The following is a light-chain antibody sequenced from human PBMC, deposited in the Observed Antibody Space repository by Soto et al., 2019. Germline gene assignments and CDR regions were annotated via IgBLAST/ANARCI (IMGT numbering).Light chain of an antibody. V-gene: IGKV1-5*03. CDR2: KAS. Sequence: DIQMPKNPSTLSGSVGDRVTITCRASQSISTWLAWYQQEPGKAPKLLIHKASSLQSGVPSRFSGSGSGTDFTLTISSLHPDDFATYYCQQYNSYSPTFGQGTKVDIK. CDR3: QQYNSYSPT. CDR1: QSISTW. J-gene: IGKJ1*01.